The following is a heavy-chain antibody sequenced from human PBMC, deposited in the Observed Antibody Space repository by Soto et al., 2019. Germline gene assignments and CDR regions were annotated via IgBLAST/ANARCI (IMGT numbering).Heavy chain of an antibody. D-gene: IGHD3-22*01. CDR2: VKSKPDGGTT. V-gene: IGHV3-15*07. CDR1: GVRFSNAG. CDR3: TTDLQNGRSKWFFGY. J-gene: IGHJ4*02. Sequence: PWGSLRLSCAASGVRFSNAGMNWVRQAPGKGLEWVGRVKSKPDGGTTDLAAPLKGRFTISRDDSQNTMYVEMNSLKTEDTGVYYCTTDLQNGRSKWFFGYWGQGILVTVSS.